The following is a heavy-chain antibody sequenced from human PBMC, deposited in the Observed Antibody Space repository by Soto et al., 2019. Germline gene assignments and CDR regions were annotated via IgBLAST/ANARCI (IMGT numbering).Heavy chain of an antibody. D-gene: IGHD5-12*01. J-gene: IGHJ6*02. V-gene: IGHV1-18*01. Sequence: ASVKVSCKASGYTFTSYGISWVRQAPGQGLEWMGWISAYNGNTNYAQKLQGRVTMTTDTSTSTAYMELRSLRSDDTAVYYCARFGRGYSGYEGYYSGMDVWGQGTTVTVSS. CDR1: GYTFTSYG. CDR2: ISAYNGNT. CDR3: ARFGRGYSGYEGYYSGMDV.